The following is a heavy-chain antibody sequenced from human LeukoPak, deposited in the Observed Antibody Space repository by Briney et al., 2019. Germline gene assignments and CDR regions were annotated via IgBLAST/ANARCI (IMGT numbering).Heavy chain of an antibody. D-gene: IGHD1-26*01. CDR3: ARGYSGCFHY. CDR1: GYTFTGYA. J-gene: IGHJ4*02. V-gene: IGHV1-3*04. Sequence: VASVKVSCKAFGYTFTGYALHWVRQAPGQGLEWMGWINTGSGNTKYSQRFQDRVTITMDTSASTVYMEMNDLGSEDTAVYYCARGYSGCFHYWGQGALVTVSS. CDR2: INTGSGNT.